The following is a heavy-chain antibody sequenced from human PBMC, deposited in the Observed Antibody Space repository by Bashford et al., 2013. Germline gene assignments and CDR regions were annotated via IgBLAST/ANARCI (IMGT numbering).Heavy chain of an antibody. Sequence: SLRLSCAASGFTFDDYAMHWVRQAPGKGLEWVSGISWNSGSIGYADSVKGRFTISRDNAKNSLYLQMNSLRAEDTALYYCAKLHPPQWDRIAAAGYYYYYGMDVWGQGTTVTVSS. J-gene: IGHJ6*02. CDR3: AKLHPPQWDRIAAAGYYYYYGMDV. CDR2: ISWNSGSI. D-gene: IGHD6-13*01. CDR1: GFTFDDYA. V-gene: IGHV3-9*01.